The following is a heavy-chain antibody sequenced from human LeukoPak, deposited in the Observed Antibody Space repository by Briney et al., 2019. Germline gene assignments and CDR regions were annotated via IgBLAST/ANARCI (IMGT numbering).Heavy chain of an antibody. CDR2: ISSSSDYI. CDR3: ARDPYGSGNFDY. V-gene: IGHV3-21*01. D-gene: IGHD4-17*01. Sequence: GGSLRLSCAASGFTFSSYSMHWVRQAPGKGLEWVSSISSSSDYIYYADSVKGRFTISRDNAENSLYLLMNSLRAEDTAVYYCARDPYGSGNFDYWGQGTLVTVSS. CDR1: GFTFSSYS. J-gene: IGHJ4*02.